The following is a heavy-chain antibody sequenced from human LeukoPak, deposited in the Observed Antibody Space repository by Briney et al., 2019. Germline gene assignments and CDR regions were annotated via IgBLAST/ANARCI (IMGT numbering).Heavy chain of an antibody. CDR3: TRDHVDGGGGYSRRGYY. CDR1: GSSFSNYN. D-gene: IGHD2-21*01. Sequence: TGASLILSCTASGSSFSNYNMNWVRLAPGQGLERITYISFSSSAQQYAAAVNGRFTVSRDNVKNSLYLQMNILRADDTSIYYCTRDHVDGGGGYSRRGYYWGQGTLVTVSS. V-gene: IGHV3-48*01. CDR2: ISFSSSAQ. J-gene: IGHJ4*02.